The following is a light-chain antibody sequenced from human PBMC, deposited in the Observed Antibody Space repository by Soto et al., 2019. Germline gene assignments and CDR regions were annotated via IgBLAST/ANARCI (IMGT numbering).Light chain of an antibody. CDR3: QQRSSWPLT. J-gene: IGKJ1*01. CDR1: QSVNTY. CDR2: DAS. V-gene: IGKV3-11*01. Sequence: EIVLTQAAATLSLSPGERVSLSCRASQSVNTYFAWYQQKPGQAPRLLIYDASSRATGIPARFSGSGSGTDFTLTISSLEPEDFAIYYCQQRSSWPLTFGHGTKVDIK.